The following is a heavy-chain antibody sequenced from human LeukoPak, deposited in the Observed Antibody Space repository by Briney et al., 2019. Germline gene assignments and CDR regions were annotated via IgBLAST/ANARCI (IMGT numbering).Heavy chain of an antibody. CDR2: IYSGGST. V-gene: IGHV3-66*01. Sequence: PGGSLRLSCAASEFSVGSNYMTWVRQAPGKGLEWVSLIYSGGSTYYADSVKGRFTISRDNSKNSLYLQMNSLRAEDTAVYYCARRRDIVVVPAAYNWFDPWGQGTLVTVSS. D-gene: IGHD2-2*01. CDR3: ARRRDIVVVPAAYNWFDP. CDR1: EFSVGSNY. J-gene: IGHJ5*02.